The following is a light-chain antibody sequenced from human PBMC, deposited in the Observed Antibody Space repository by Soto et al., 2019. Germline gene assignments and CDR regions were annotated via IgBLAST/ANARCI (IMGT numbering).Light chain of an antibody. J-gene: IGKJ5*01. Sequence: DIHMTQSPSTLSASVGDRVTITCRASQSISSWLAWYQQKPGKAPKLLIYDASNLESGVPSRFSGSGSGTEFTLTISSLQPDDFATYYCQQYNSYPITFGQGTRLEV. V-gene: IGKV1-5*01. CDR2: DAS. CDR1: QSISSW. CDR3: QQYNSYPIT.